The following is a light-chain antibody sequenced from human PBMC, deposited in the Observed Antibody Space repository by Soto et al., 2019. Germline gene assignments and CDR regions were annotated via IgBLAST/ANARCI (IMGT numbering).Light chain of an antibody. CDR1: QSVSNN. CDR2: DAS. Sequence: ILMTQSPATLSVSPGERATLSCRASQSVSNNLDWYQQNPGQAPRLLIYDASTRAAGIPPSFSGSGSRTVFTLTISGLQAQDFVFYYCQQYNNWPPLPFGQGTKVDIK. V-gene: IGKV3-15*01. CDR3: QQYNNWPPLP. J-gene: IGKJ1*01.